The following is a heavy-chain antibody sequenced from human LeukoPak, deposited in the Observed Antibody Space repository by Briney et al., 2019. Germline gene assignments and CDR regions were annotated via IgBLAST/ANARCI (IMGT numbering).Heavy chain of an antibody. CDR3: ARDLRWDDITVS. Sequence: SVKVSCKASGGTFSNYALSWVRQAPGQGLEWMGGIIPISGSANYAQKFQGRVTITADKSTSTAYMELSSLRSEDTAVYYCARDLRWDDITVSWGQGTLVTVSS. D-gene: IGHD3-9*01. V-gene: IGHV1-69*06. CDR2: IIPISGSA. J-gene: IGHJ4*02. CDR1: GGTFSNYA.